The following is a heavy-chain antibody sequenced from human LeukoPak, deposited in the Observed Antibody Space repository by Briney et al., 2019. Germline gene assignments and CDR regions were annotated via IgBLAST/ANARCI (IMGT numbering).Heavy chain of an antibody. J-gene: IGHJ4*02. V-gene: IGHV1-46*03. CDR2: INPSGGST. CDR1: GYTFTSYY. Sequence: EASVKVSCKASGYTFTSYYMHWVRQAPGQGLEWMGIINPSGGSTSYAQKFQGRVTMTRDTSTSTVYMELSSLRSEDTAVYYCARSPGGDILTGDYFDYWGQGTLVTVSS. D-gene: IGHD3-9*01. CDR3: ARSPGGDILTGDYFDY.